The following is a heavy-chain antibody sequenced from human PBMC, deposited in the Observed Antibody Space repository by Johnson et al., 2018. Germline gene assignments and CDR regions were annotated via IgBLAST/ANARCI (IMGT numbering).Heavy chain of an antibody. D-gene: IGHD1-14*01. Sequence: VQLQESGGGLVQPGGSLRLSCAASGFTFSSYAMSWVRQAPGKGLEWVSAISGSGGSTYYADSVKGRFTITRDNSKNTVYRQTNSLIAEATAVYYCSRTTRAMDVWGQGTTVTVFS. J-gene: IGHJ6*02. V-gene: IGHV3-23*01. CDR2: ISGSGGST. CDR3: SRTTRAMDV. CDR1: GFTFSSYA.